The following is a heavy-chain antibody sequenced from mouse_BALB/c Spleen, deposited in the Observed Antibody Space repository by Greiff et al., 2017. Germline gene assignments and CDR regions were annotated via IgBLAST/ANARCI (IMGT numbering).Heavy chain of an antibody. Sequence: EVQLVESGGGLVQPGGSLRLSCATSGFTFTDYYMSWVRQPPGKALEWLGFIRNKANGYTTEYSASVKGRFTISRDNSQSILYLQMNTLRAEDSATYYCARDKGYGSLDAMDYWGQGTSVTVSS. J-gene: IGHJ4*01. V-gene: IGHV7-3*02. CDR3: ARDKGYGSLDAMDY. CDR2: IRNKANGYTT. CDR1: GFTFTDYY. D-gene: IGHD2-1*01.